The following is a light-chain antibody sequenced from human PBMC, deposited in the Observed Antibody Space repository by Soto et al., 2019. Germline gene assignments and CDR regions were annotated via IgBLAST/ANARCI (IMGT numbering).Light chain of an antibody. CDR3: QQYYSDFFT. Sequence: DIVMTQSPEFLAVPLGERATINCKSSQSLLYSSNNKTYLAWYQHRPGQSPKMPIFWASARESGVPDRISGSGSETDFTLSISGLQAEDAAVYFCQQYYSDFFTFGQGTTLEIK. J-gene: IGKJ2*01. CDR1: QSLLYSSNNKTY. V-gene: IGKV4-1*01. CDR2: WAS.